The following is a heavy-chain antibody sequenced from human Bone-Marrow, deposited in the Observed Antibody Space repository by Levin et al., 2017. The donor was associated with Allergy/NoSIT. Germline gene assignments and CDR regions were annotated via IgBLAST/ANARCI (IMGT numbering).Heavy chain of an antibody. CDR2: FDPEDGET. J-gene: IGHJ6*02. Sequence: GESLKISCKVSGYTLTELSMHWVRQAPGKGLEWMGGFDPEDGETIYAQKFQGRVTMTEDTSTDTAYMELSSLRSEDTAVYYCATDGDSSGWVGYYYGMDVWGQGTTVTVSS. CDR1: GYTLTELS. D-gene: IGHD6-19*01. CDR3: ATDGDSSGWVGYYYGMDV. V-gene: IGHV1-24*01.